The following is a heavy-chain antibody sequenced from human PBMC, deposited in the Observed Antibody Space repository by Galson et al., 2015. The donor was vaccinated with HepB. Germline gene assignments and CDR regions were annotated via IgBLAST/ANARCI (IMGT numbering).Heavy chain of an antibody. Sequence: SLRLSCAASGFTVSSNYMSWVRQAPGKGLEWVSVIYSGGSTYYADSVKGRFTISRHNSKNTLYLQMNSLRAEDTAVYYCARVGPQITMVRGVPKMQYYFDYWGQGTLVTVSS. J-gene: IGHJ4*02. CDR2: IYSGGST. V-gene: IGHV3-53*04. CDR1: GFTVSSNY. CDR3: ARVGPQITMVRGVPKMQYYFDY. D-gene: IGHD3-10*01.